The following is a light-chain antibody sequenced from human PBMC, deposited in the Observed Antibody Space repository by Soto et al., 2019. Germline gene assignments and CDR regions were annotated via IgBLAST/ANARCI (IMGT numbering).Light chain of an antibody. CDR2: EVS. Sequence: QCALTQPASVSGSPGQSITISCTGTSSDVGGYNYVSWYQQHPGKAPKLMIYEVSNRPSGVSNRFSGSKSGNTASLTISGLQADDEADDYCSSYTSSSFYVYGAGTKVTVL. J-gene: IGLJ1*01. V-gene: IGLV2-14*01. CDR3: SSYTSSSFYV. CDR1: SSDVGGYNY.